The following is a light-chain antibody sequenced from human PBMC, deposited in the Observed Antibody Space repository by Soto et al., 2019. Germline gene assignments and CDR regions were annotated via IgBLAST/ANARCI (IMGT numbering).Light chain of an antibody. Sequence: EIVMTQSPPTLSVSPGERATLSCSASQNVGNKLAWYQQRPGQSPRLLIYAASTRAPGVPARFSGSGSGTEFTLTISGLQSDDFALFFCQHYYKWPLSFGGGTKVDIK. CDR3: QHYYKWPLS. CDR2: AAS. J-gene: IGKJ4*01. V-gene: IGKV3-15*01. CDR1: QNVGNK.